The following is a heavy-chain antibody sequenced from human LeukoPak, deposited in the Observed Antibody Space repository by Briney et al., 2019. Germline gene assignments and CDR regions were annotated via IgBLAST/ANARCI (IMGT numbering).Heavy chain of an antibody. D-gene: IGHD6-13*01. CDR2: INWNGGST. CDR3: AREFSYSSSSYYFDY. Sequence: PGGSLRLSCAASGFTFDDYAMHWVRQAPGKGLEWVSGINWNGGSTGYADSVKGRFTISRDNAKNSLYLQMNSLRAEDTALYYCAREFSYSSSSYYFDYWGQGTLVTVSS. CDR1: GFTFDDYA. J-gene: IGHJ4*02. V-gene: IGHV3-20*04.